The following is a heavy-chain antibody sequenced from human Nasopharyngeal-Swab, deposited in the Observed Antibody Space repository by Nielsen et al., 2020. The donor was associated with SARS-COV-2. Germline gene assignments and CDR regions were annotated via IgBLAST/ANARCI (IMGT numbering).Heavy chain of an antibody. V-gene: IGHV3-13*01. CDR1: GFTFSNYD. Sequence: GESLKISCAASGFTFSNYDMHWVRQATGKGLEWLSGINPAGVTYSPDSVKGRFTISRENAKNSLYLQMNSLIAEDTAVYFCVRGTSTSPGIDYWGQGILVTVSS. J-gene: IGHJ4*02. CDR3: VRGTSTSPGIDY. D-gene: IGHD1-1*01. CDR2: INPAGVT.